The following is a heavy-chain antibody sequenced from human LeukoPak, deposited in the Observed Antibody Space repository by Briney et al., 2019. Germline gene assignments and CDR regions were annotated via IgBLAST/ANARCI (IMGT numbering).Heavy chain of an antibody. J-gene: IGHJ4*02. V-gene: IGHV3-11*01. Sequence: GGSLRLSCAASGFTFSDYYMSWIRQAPGKGLEWVSYISSSGSTIYYADSVKGRFTISRDNAKNSLYLQMNSLRAEDTAVYYCARFHSERQPSRLSTAVDYWGQGTLVTVSS. CDR1: GFTFSDYY. CDR3: ARFHSERQPSRLSTAVDY. CDR2: ISSSGSTI. D-gene: IGHD3-16*02.